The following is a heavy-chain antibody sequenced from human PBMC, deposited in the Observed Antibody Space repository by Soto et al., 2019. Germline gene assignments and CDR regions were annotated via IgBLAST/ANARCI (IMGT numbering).Heavy chain of an antibody. J-gene: IGHJ3*01. CDR2: MNPNSGNT. V-gene: IGHV1-8*01. D-gene: IGHD2-21*01. CDR1: GYTFTSYD. Sequence: ASVKVSCKASGYTFTSYDINWVRQATGQGLEWMGWMNPNSGNTAYAQKFQGRVTMTRNTSISTAYMELSSLRSEDTAVYYCARYLGELDAFDFWGQGTMVTVSS. CDR3: ARYLGELDAFDF.